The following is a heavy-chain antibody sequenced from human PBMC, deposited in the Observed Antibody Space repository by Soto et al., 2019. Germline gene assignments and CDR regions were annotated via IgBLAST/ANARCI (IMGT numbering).Heavy chain of an antibody. V-gene: IGHV3-23*01. CDR1: GFTFSSYA. CDR3: AKEVVVGIAAAGFDP. CDR2: ISGSGGST. J-gene: IGHJ5*02. D-gene: IGHD6-13*01. Sequence: GGALRLSCAASGFTFSSYAMSWVRQSPGKGLEWVSAISGSGGSTYYADSVKGRFTISRDNSKNTLYLQMNSLRAEDTAVYYCAKEVVVGIAAAGFDPWGQGALVTSPQ.